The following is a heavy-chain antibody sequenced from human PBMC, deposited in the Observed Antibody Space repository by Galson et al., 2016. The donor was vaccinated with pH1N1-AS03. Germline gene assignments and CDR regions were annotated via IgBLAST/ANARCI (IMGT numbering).Heavy chain of an antibody. V-gene: IGHV3-9*01. CDR3: AKAERGGYYLRLTFEI. Sequence: SLRLSCAASGFSFNDHALRWVRRAPGKGLEWVSGISWDGSNTDYADSVKGRFTISRDNAKNSLYLQMNSLRPEDTALYYCAKAERGGYYLRLTFEIWGQGTMVTVSS. D-gene: IGHD3-22*01. CDR1: GFSFNDHA. J-gene: IGHJ3*02. CDR2: ISWDGSNT.